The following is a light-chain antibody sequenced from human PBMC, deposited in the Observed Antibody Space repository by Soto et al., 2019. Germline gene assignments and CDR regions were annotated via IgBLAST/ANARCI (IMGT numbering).Light chain of an antibody. CDR1: SSDVGSYNL. V-gene: IGLV2-23*01. J-gene: IGLJ2*01. Sequence: QSALTQPASVSGSPGQSITISYTGTSSDVGSYNLVSWYQQHPGKAPKLIIYEGSKRPSGVSNRFSASKSGNTASLTISGLQAEDEADYYCCSYAGSSTHVVFGGGTKVTVL. CDR3: CSYAGSSTHVV. CDR2: EGS.